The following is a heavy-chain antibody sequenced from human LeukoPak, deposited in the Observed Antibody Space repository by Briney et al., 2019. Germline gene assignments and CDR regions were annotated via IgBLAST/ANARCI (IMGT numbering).Heavy chain of an antibody. D-gene: IGHD2-2*01. V-gene: IGHV4-34*01. CDR2: INHSGST. Sequence: PSETLSLTCAVYGGSFSGYYWSWIRQPPGKGLEWIGEINHSGSTNYNPSLKSRVTTSVDTSKNQFSLKLSSVTAADTAVYYCARGLQLGYCSSTSCYRWFDPWGQGTLVTVSS. CDR1: GGSFSGYY. J-gene: IGHJ5*02. CDR3: ARGLQLGYCSSTSCYRWFDP.